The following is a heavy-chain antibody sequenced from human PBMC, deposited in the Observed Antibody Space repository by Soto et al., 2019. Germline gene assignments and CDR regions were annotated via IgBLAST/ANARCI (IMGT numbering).Heavy chain of an antibody. V-gene: IGHV3-9*01. CDR3: AKDIGYSREQSDAFDI. D-gene: IGHD6-13*01. Sequence: GGSLRLSCAASGLTFDDYAMHWVRQAPGKGLEWVSGISWNSGSIGYADSVKGRFTISRDNAKNSLYLQMNGLRAEDTALYYCAKDIGYSREQSDAFDIWGQGTMVTVSS. CDR1: GLTFDDYA. CDR2: ISWNSGSI. J-gene: IGHJ3*02.